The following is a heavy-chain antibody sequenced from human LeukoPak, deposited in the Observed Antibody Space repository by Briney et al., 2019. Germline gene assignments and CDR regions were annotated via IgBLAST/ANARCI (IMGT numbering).Heavy chain of an antibody. CDR2: INPSGGST. Sequence: ASVKVSCKASGYTFTSYYMHWVRQAPGQGLEWMGIINPSGGSTSYAQKFQGRVTMTRDMSTSTVYMELSSLRSEDTAVYYCARGLLWFGEPIRRNWFDPWGQGTLVTVSS. D-gene: IGHD3-10*01. V-gene: IGHV1-46*01. CDR1: GYTFTSYY. CDR3: ARGLLWFGEPIRRNWFDP. J-gene: IGHJ5*02.